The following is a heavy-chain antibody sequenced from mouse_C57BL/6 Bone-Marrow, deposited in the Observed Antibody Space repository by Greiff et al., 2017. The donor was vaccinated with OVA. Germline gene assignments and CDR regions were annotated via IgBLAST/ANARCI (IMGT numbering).Heavy chain of an antibody. CDR1: GYTFTSYW. Sequence: QVQLQQPGTDLVKPGASVKLSCKASGYTFTSYWMHWVKQRPGQGLEWIGTITPSNGGSNYNEKLKIKGTLLVDKSSSTAFMQLSSLTSEDAAVYYCARKGYYGWGQGTLVTVSA. CDR2: ITPSNGGS. D-gene: IGHD1-1*01. CDR3: ARKGYYG. J-gene: IGHJ3*01. V-gene: IGHV1-53*01.